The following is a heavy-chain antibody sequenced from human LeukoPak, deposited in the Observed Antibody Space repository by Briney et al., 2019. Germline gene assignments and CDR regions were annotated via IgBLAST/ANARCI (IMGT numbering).Heavy chain of an antibody. CDR3: ARDWGGYCSSTSCYLYNWFDP. V-gene: IGHV1-2*02. CDR2: INPNGGGT. D-gene: IGHD2-2*01. Sequence: EASVKVSCKASGYTFTGYYMHWVRQAPGQGLEWMGWINPNGGGTNYAQKFQGRVTMTRDTSISTAYMELSRLRSDDTAVYYCARDWGGYCSSTSCYLYNWFDPWGQGTLVTVSS. J-gene: IGHJ5*02. CDR1: GYTFTGYY.